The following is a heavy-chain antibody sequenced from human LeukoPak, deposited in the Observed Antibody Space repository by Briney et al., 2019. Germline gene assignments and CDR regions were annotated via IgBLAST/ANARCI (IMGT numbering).Heavy chain of an antibody. CDR2: MYYSGST. V-gene: IGHV4-59*01. CDR3: ASAYCSGGSCSPGVFYYYYGMDV. CDR1: GGSITSYY. D-gene: IGHD2-15*01. J-gene: IGHJ6*02. Sequence: SETLSLTCTVSGGSITSYYWSWIRQPPGKGLEWIGYMYYSGSTNYNPSLKSRVTISVDTSKNQFSLKLSSVTAADTAVYYCASAYCSGGSCSPGVFYYYYGMDVWGQGTTVIVSS.